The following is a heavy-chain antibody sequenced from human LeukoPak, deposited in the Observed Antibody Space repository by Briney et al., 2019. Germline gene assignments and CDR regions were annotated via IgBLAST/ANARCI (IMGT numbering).Heavy chain of an antibody. Sequence: GGSLRLSCAASGFTFSSYWMSWVRQAPGKGLEWVANIKQDGSEKYYADSVKGRFTIPRDNAKNSLYLQMNSLRAEDTAVYYCARVVSGSYLEIDYWGQGTLATVSS. CDR3: ARVVSGSYLEIDY. CDR1: GFTFSSYW. V-gene: IGHV3-7*01. CDR2: IKQDGSEK. J-gene: IGHJ4*02. D-gene: IGHD1-26*01.